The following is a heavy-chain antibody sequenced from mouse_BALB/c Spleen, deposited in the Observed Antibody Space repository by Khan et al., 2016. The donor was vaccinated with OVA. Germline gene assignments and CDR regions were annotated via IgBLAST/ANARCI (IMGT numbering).Heavy chain of an antibody. CDR2: ISRSSSYT. CDR3: ASLLPSYFDY. J-gene: IGHJ2*01. V-gene: IGHV5-6*01. D-gene: IGHD1-1*01. Sequence: EVQVVESGGDLVKPGGSLKLSCAASGFPFSTYGMSWVRQTPDKRLEWVATISRSSSYTYYPDSVKGRFTISRDNAKNTLYLQMSSLKSEDTGMYYCASLLPSYFDYWGQGTTLTVSS. CDR1: GFPFSTYG.